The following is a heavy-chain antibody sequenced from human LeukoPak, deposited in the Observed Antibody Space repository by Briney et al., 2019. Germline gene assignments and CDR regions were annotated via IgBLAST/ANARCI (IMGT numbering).Heavy chain of an antibody. J-gene: IGHJ5*02. CDR3: ARGSGWPGS. CDR2: IHHSGDT. Sequence: SETLSLTCSVSGASIRSSYRTWIRQPPGKGLEWIGNIHHSGDTNHNPSLKSRVTVSLDTSRSQFSLRLTSVTAADTAVYYCARGSGWPGSWGQGTLVTVSS. V-gene: IGHV4-59*08. D-gene: IGHD6-19*01. CDR1: GASIRSSY.